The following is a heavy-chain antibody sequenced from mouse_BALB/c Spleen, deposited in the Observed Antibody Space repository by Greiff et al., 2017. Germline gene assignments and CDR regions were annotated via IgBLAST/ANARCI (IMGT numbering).Heavy chain of an antibody. CDR2: IDPANGNT. J-gene: IGHJ4*01. Sequence: EVKVEESGAELVKPGASVKLSCTASGFNIKDTYMHWVKQRPEQGLEWIGRIDPANGNTKYDPKFQGKATITADTSSNTAYLQLSSLTSEDTAVYYCARGDYWGQGTSVTVSS. CDR1: GFNIKDTY. CDR3: ARGDY. V-gene: IGHV14-3*02.